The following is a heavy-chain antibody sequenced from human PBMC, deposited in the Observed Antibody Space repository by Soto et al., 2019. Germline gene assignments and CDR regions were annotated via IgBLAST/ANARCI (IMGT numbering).Heavy chain of an antibody. CDR1: GFTFSSYA. Sequence: EVQLLESGGGLVQPGGSLRLSCAASGFTFSSYAMSWVRQAPGKGLEWVSAISGSGGSTYYADSVKGRFTISRDNAKNTLYLQMNSLRAEDTAVYYCAKDEGLLWFGDSRGGQAHWGQGTLVTVSS. V-gene: IGHV3-23*01. J-gene: IGHJ4*02. CDR2: ISGSGGST. CDR3: AKDEGLLWFGDSRGGQAH. D-gene: IGHD3-10*01.